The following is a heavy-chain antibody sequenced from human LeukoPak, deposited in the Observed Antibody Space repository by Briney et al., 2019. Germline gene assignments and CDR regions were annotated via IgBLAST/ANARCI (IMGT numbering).Heavy chain of an antibody. CDR2: ISAHNGDT. D-gene: IGHD1-26*01. Sequence: GASVKVSCKASGYTFTSYGINWVRQAPGQGLEWMGWISAHNGDTNYAQKFQGRVSMTTDTSTSTGYMELRSLTSDDTAVYYCARDLKRTVGATTTSDYWGQGTLVTVSS. CDR3: ARDLKRTVGATTTSDY. V-gene: IGHV1-18*01. J-gene: IGHJ4*02. CDR1: GYTFTSYG.